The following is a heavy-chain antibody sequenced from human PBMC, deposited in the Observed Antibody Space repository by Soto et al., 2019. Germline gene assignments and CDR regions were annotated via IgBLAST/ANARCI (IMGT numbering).Heavy chain of an antibody. CDR1: GGSISSGGYS. V-gene: IGHV4-30-2*01. CDR3: ARRYGYYFDY. J-gene: IGHJ4*02. CDR2: IYHSGST. Sequence: PSETLSLTCAVSGGSISSGGYSWSWIRQPPGKGLEWIGYIYHSGSTNYNPSLKSRVTISVDTSKNQLSLKLSSVTAADTAVYYCARRYGYYFDYWGQGTLVTVSS. D-gene: IGHD3-9*01.